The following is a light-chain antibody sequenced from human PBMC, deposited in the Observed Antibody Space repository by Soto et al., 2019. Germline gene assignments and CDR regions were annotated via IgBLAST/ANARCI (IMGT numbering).Light chain of an antibody. Sequence: QSVLTQPASVSGSPGKSISISCTGTSNDVGGYNYVSWYQHHPGKAPKLMIYEVSDRPSGVSNRFSGSKSGNTASLTISGLQAEDEADYYCSSYTGSNIRYVFGTVTKVT. CDR3: SSYTGSNIRYV. CDR2: EVS. CDR1: SNDVGGYNY. J-gene: IGLJ1*01. V-gene: IGLV2-14*01.